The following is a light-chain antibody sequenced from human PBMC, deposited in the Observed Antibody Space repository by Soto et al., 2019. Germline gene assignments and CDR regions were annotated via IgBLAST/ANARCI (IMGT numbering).Light chain of an antibody. CDR1: QSISNW. CDR2: KAS. V-gene: IGKV1-5*03. J-gene: IGKJ4*01. Sequence: DIQMTQSPSTLSASVGDRVTITCRASQSISNWLAWYQQKPGKAPKLLIYKASTLESGVPSRFSGIGSGTEFTLTISNLQPDDFATYYCQQYNSISLLTFGGGTKVDSK. CDR3: QQYNSISLLT.